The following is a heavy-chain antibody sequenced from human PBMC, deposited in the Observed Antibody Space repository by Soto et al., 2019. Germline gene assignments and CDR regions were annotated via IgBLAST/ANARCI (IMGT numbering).Heavy chain of an antibody. CDR1: GGSISSYY. J-gene: IGHJ4*02. Sequence: SETLSLTCTVSGGSISSYYWSWIRQPPGKGLEWIGYIYYSGSTNYNPSLKSRVTISVDTSKNQFSLKLSSVTAADTAVYYCARYSYGYVSFDYWGQGTLVTVSS. D-gene: IGHD5-18*01. V-gene: IGHV4-59*01. CDR2: IYYSGST. CDR3: ARYSYGYVSFDY.